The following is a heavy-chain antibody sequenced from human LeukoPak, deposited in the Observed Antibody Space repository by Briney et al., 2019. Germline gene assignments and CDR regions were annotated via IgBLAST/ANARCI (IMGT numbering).Heavy chain of an antibody. J-gene: IGHJ4*02. CDR3: ARTVDTEYSGSYFSDY. CDR1: GYSFTSYW. Sequence: GESLKISCKGSGYSFTSYWIGWVRQMPGKGLEWMGIIYPGDSDTRYSPSFQGQVTISADKSISTAYLQWSSLKASDTAMYYCARTVDTEYSGSYFSDYWGQGTLVTVSS. CDR2: IYPGDSDT. D-gene: IGHD1-26*01. V-gene: IGHV5-51*01.